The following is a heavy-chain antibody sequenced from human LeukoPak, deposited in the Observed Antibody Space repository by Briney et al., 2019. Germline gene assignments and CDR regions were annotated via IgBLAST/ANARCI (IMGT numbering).Heavy chain of an antibody. CDR3: AKASTYYCSGGTCYEN. J-gene: IGHJ4*02. V-gene: IGHV4-59*01. Sequence: SETLSLTCTVSGGSISSYYWSWIRQPPGKGLEWIGYIYYSGSTNYNPSLKSRVTISVDTSKNQFSLKLSSVTAADTAVYYCAKASTYYCSGGTCYENWGQGTLVTVSS. D-gene: IGHD2-15*01. CDR2: IYYSGST. CDR1: GGSISSYY.